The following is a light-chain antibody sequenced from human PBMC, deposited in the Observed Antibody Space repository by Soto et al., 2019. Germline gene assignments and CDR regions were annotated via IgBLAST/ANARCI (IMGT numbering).Light chain of an antibody. Sequence: EIVLTHSPGTLSLSPGERATLSCRAIQSVSSIYLAWYQQKPGQAPRLLIYGASSRPTGIPDRFSGSGSGTDFTLTISRMEPEHLAVYYCQQYGSSALTFGGGTKVDIK. V-gene: IGKV3-20*01. J-gene: IGKJ4*01. CDR1: QSVSSIY. CDR3: QQYGSSALT. CDR2: GAS.